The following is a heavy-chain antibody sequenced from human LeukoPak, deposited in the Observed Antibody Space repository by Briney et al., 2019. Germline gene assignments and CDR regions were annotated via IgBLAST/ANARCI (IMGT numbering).Heavy chain of an antibody. J-gene: IGHJ4*02. CDR3: SRDVTVPAAMVY. V-gene: IGHV3-9*01. CDR2: ISWNSGSI. D-gene: IGHD2-2*01. Sequence: GGSLRLSCAASGFTFDDYAMHWVRQAPGKGLEWVSGISWNSGSIGYADSVKGRFTISRDNAKNALYLQMTSLRAEDTAVYYCSRDVTVPAAMVYWGQGTLVTVSS. CDR1: GFTFDDYA.